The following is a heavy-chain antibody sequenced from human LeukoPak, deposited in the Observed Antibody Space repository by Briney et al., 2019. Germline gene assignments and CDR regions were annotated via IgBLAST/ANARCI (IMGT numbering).Heavy chain of an antibody. J-gene: IGHJ4*02. D-gene: IGHD3-22*01. V-gene: IGHV1-18*01. Sequence: GASVKVSCKASGYTFTSYGISWVRQAPGQGLEWMGWISAYNGNTNYAQKPQGRVTMTTDTSTSTAYMELRSLRSDDTAVYYCARVVGPYDSSGYYPVRLYYFDYWGQGTLVTVSS. CDR2: ISAYNGNT. CDR3: ARVVGPYDSSGYYPVRLYYFDY. CDR1: GYTFTSYG.